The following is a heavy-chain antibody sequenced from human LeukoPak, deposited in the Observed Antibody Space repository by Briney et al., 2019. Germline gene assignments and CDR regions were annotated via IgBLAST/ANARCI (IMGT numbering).Heavy chain of an antibody. CDR3: ARGPTQTYYYYYGMDV. CDR2: INPSGGST. D-gene: IGHD1-1*01. Sequence: ASVKVSCKASGYTFTSYGISWVRQASGQGLEWMGIINPSGGSTSYAQKFQGRVTMTRDTSTSTVYMELSSLRSEDTAVYYCARGPTQTYYYYYGMDVWGQGTTVTVSS. V-gene: IGHV1-46*01. J-gene: IGHJ6*02. CDR1: GYTFTSYG.